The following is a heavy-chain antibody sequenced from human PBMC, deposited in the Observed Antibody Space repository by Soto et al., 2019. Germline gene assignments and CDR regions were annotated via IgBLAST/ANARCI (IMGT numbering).Heavy chain of an antibody. CDR2: VYYTGST. D-gene: IGHD6-19*01. CDR3: ARSVAVPGAHIDY. J-gene: IGHJ4*02. Sequence: LSLTCSASGGSISGSYWSWIRQSPGKGLEWLGYVYYTGSTNYSPSLRSRVSISVDTSKNEFSLRLSSVTAADTAVYFCARSVAVPGAHIDYWGQGTQVTVSS. V-gene: IGHV4-59*01. CDR1: GGSISGSY.